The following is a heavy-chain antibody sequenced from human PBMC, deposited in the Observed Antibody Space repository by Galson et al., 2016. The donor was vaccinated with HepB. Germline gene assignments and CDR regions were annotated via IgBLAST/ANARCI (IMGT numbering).Heavy chain of an antibody. CDR2: IDPNDSYS. J-gene: IGHJ3*02. D-gene: IGHD6-13*01. V-gene: IGHV5-10-1*01. CDR3: ARFPIAAAPLDAFDI. CDR1: GYSFTSYW. Sequence: QSGAEVKKPGESLRISCEGSGYSFTSYWIIWVRQVPGKGLEWMGRIDPNDSYSNYSPSFQGHVTISAEKSISTAYLQWSSLRASNTAMDYCARFPIAAAPLDAFDIWGQGTMVAVS.